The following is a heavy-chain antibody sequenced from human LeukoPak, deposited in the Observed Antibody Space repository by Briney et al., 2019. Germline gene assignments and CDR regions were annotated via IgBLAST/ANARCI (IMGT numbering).Heavy chain of an antibody. CDR2: IYYSGST. J-gene: IGHJ5*02. Sequence: SQTLSLTCTVSGGSISSGDYYWSWIRQPPGKGPEWIGYIYYSGSTYYNPSLKSRVTISVDTSKNQFSLKLSSVTAADTAVYYCARGTVVVVITSFDPWGQGTLVTVSS. CDR1: GGSISSGDYY. V-gene: IGHV4-30-4*08. D-gene: IGHD3-22*01. CDR3: ARGTVVVVITSFDP.